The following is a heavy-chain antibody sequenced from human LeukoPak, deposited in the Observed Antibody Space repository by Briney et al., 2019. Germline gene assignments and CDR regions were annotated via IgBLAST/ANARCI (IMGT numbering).Heavy chain of an antibody. J-gene: IGHJ6*04. CDR2: IRGKANSYAT. D-gene: IGHD2-2*01. CDR1: GFTFSGSA. Sequence: GGSLKLSCAASGFTFSGSAMHWVRQASGKGLEWVGRIRGKANSYATAYAASVKGRFTISRDDSKNTAYLQMNSLKTEDTAVYYCTRLGSLGYCSSTSCYAPYYYYGMDVWGKGTTVTVSS. V-gene: IGHV3-73*01. CDR3: TRLGSLGYCSSTSCYAPYYYYGMDV.